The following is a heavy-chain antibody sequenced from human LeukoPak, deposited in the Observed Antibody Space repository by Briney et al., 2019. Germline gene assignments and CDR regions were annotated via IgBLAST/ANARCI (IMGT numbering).Heavy chain of an antibody. Sequence: SVKVSCKASGGTFSSYAISWVRQAPGQGLGWMGRIIPILGIANYAQKFQGRVTITADKSTSTAYMELSSLRSEDTAVYYCAARYSGYDFTGPWVDYWGQGTLVTVSS. CDR1: GGTFSSYA. V-gene: IGHV1-69*04. D-gene: IGHD5-12*01. J-gene: IGHJ4*02. CDR3: AARYSGYDFTGPWVDY. CDR2: IIPILGIA.